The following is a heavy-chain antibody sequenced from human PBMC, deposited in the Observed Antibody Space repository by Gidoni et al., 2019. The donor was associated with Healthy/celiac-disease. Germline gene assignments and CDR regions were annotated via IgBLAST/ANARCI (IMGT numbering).Heavy chain of an antibody. J-gene: IGHJ5*02. D-gene: IGHD2-15*01. CDR2: IYYSGST. CDR3: ARDIVVVRPNNWFDP. V-gene: IGHV4-39*07. Sequence: QLQLQESGPGLVKPSETLSLTCTVSGGSISSSSYYWGWIRQPPGKGLEWIGSIYYSGSTYYNPSLKSRVTISVDTSKNQFSLKLSSVTAADTAVYYCARDIVVVRPNNWFDPWGQGTLVTVSS. CDR1: GGSISSSSYY.